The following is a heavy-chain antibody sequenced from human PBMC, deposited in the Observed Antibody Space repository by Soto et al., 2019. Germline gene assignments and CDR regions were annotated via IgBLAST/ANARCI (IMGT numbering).Heavy chain of an antibody. D-gene: IGHD2-2*01. CDR3: AREGYCSSSMCYGGYYYMDV. CDR1: GYTLTNYG. CDR2: ISAYNGHA. J-gene: IGHJ6*03. V-gene: IGHV1-18*01. Sequence: QVQLVQSGGEVKNPGASVKVSCKAFGYTLTNYGISWVRQAPGQGLEWMGWISAYNGHANYAQKFQGRVRLTTDRLGNTAYMELMSLGSDDTAEYYCAREGYCSSSMCYGGYYYMDVWGKGTTVTV.